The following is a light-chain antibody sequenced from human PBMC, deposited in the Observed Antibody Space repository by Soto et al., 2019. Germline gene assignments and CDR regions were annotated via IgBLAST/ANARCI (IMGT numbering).Light chain of an antibody. CDR2: WGS. J-gene: IGKJ2*01. Sequence: DIRLTQSPSTLSASVGDRVTITCRASQSISDRLAWYQQKSGKAPRLLIFWGSSLENEVPSRFSGSWSGTEFTLTLSSLQPDDFATYYCQQYNLYSAITFGQGTKLEI. V-gene: IGKV1-5*03. CDR1: QSISDR. CDR3: QQYNLYSAIT.